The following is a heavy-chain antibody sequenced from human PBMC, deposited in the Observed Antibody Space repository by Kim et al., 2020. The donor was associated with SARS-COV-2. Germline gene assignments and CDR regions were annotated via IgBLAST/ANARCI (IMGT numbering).Heavy chain of an antibody. D-gene: IGHD2-21*01. CDR3: TRALCGGDCDPPYYFDY. J-gene: IGHJ4*02. V-gene: IGHV3-49*02. Sequence: VKGRFTISREDSKSTAYLRMNSLKTEDTAVYYCTRALCGGDCDPPYYFDYWGQGTLVTVSS.